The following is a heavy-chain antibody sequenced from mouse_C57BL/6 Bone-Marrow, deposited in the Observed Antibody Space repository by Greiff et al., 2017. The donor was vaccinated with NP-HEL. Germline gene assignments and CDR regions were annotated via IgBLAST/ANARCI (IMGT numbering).Heavy chain of an antibody. CDR1: GYTFTSYW. CDR2: IDPDSGGT. J-gene: IGHJ4*01. V-gene: IGHV1-72*01. D-gene: IGHD2-1*01. CDR3: ARRDGIPYYYAMDY. Sequence: QVQLQQPGAELVKPGASVKLSCKASGYTFTSYWMHWVKQRPGRGLEWIGRIDPDSGGTKYNEKFKSKATLTVDKPSSTAYTQLSRLTSEDSAVYYCARRDGIPYYYAMDYWGQGTSVTVSS.